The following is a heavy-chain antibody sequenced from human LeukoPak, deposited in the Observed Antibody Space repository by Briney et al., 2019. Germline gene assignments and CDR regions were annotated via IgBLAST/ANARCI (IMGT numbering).Heavy chain of an antibody. J-gene: IGHJ3*02. V-gene: IGHV4-38-2*02. Sequence: PSETLSLTCTVSGYSISTGYYWGWIRQPPGKGLEWIGSIYHSGTTYYNPSLKSRVTISVDTSKNQFSLKLSSVTAADTAVYYCARESVGCTNGVCHGAFDIWGQGTMVTVSS. CDR3: ARESVGCTNGVCHGAFDI. D-gene: IGHD2-8*01. CDR2: IYHSGTT. CDR1: GYSISTGYY.